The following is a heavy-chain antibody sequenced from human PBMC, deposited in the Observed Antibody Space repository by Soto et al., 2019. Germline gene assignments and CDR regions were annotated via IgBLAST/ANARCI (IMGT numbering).Heavy chain of an antibody. CDR1: GASISGFY. D-gene: IGHD1-1*01. Sequence: PETLSLTCTVSGASISGFYWSWIRKSAGKGLEWIGRIYATGTTDYNPSLKSRVMMSVDTSKKQFSLKLRSVTAADTAVYYCVRDGTKTLRDWFDPWGQGISVTVSS. CDR3: VRDGTKTLRDWFDP. J-gene: IGHJ5*02. V-gene: IGHV4-4*07. CDR2: IYATGTT.